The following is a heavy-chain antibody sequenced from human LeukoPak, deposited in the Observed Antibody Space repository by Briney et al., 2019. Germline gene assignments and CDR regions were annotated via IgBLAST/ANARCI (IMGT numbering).Heavy chain of an antibody. CDR2: IWYDGSNK. V-gene: IGHV3-33*01. J-gene: IGHJ4*02. CDR3: ARDPTAYYDSSGYYLNTIDY. D-gene: IGHD3-22*01. Sequence: GGSLRLSCAASGFTFSSYGMHWVRQAPGKGLERVAVIWYDGSNKYYADSVKGRFTISRDNSKKTLYLQMNSLRAEDTAVYYCARDPTAYYDSSGYYLNTIDYWGQGTLVTVSS. CDR1: GFTFSSYG.